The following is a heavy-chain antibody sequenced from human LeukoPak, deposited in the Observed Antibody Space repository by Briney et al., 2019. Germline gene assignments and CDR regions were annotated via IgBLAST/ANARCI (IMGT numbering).Heavy chain of an antibody. J-gene: IGHJ4*02. Sequence: PGRSLRLSCAAFGFTFSSYAMHWVRQAPGKGLEYVSAISSNGGSTYYANSVKGRFTISRDNSKNTLYLQMGSLRAEDMAVYYCARDKYYDSSGYYFYFDYWGQGTLVTVSS. CDR1: GFTFSSYA. CDR2: ISSNGGST. D-gene: IGHD3-22*01. CDR3: ARDKYYDSSGYYFYFDY. V-gene: IGHV3-64*01.